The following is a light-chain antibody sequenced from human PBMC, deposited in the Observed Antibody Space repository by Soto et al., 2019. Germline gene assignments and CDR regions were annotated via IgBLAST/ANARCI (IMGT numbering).Light chain of an antibody. J-gene: IGKJ1*01. CDR2: GAS. V-gene: IGKV3-15*01. CDR3: MQGTHWPPT. CDR1: QSVSSN. Sequence: EIVMTQSPATLSVSPGERATLSCRASQSVSSNLAWYQQKPGQAPRLLIYGASTRATGIPARFSGSGSGTDFTLQINRVEAEDVGIYYCMQGTHWPPTFGRGTRVEIK.